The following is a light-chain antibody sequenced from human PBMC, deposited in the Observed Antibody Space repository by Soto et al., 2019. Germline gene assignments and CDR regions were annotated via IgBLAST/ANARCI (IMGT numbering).Light chain of an antibody. CDR3: QSYDSSLRGSYV. J-gene: IGLJ1*01. V-gene: IGLV1-40*01. CDR2: GNN. CDR1: SSNIGAGYD. Sequence: QSALTQPPSVSGAPGQRVTISCTGSSSNIGAGYDVHWYQQLPGTTPKLLIYGNNNRPSGVPDRFSGSKSGTSASLAITGLQAEDEADYYCQSYDSSLRGSYVFGTGTKVTVL.